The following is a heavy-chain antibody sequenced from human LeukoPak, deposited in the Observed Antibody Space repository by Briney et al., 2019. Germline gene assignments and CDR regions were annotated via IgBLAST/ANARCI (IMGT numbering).Heavy chain of an antibody. D-gene: IGHD2-2*01. Sequence: KPGGSLRLSCAASGFTFSSYSINWVRQAPGKGLEWVSSISSSSSYKYYADSVKGRFTISRDNAKNSLYLQMNSLRAEDTAVYYCARDRVPAAAEFDYWGQGTLVTVSS. CDR2: ISSSSSYK. J-gene: IGHJ4*02. V-gene: IGHV3-21*01. CDR1: GFTFSSYS. CDR3: ARDRVPAAAEFDY.